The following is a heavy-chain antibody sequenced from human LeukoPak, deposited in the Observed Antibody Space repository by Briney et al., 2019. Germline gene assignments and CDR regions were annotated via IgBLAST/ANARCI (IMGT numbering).Heavy chain of an antibody. CDR3: ARLIYGGSIDY. J-gene: IGHJ4*02. CDR1: GGSFSGYY. V-gene: IGHV4-34*01. D-gene: IGHD4-23*01. CDR2: INHSGST. Sequence: SETLSLTCAVYGGSFSGYYWSWIRQPPGKGLEWIGEINHSGSTNYNPSLKSRVIISVDTSKNQFSLKLSSVTAADTAVYYCARLIYGGSIDYWGQGTLVTVSS.